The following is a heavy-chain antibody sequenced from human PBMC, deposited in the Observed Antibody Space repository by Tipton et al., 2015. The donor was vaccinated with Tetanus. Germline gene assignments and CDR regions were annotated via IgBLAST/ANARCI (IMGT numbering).Heavy chain of an antibody. CDR3: ARDSTYLFDY. D-gene: IGHD2-2*01. V-gene: IGHV3-30*03. CDR2: ISYDGSHK. CDR1: GFTFSSYA. Sequence: SLRLSCAASGFTFSSYAMHWVRQAPGKGLEWVAVISYDGSHKYYADSVKGRFSISRDNSKNTLYLQMNSLRAEDTAVYYCARDSTYLFDYWGQGTLVTVSS. J-gene: IGHJ4*02.